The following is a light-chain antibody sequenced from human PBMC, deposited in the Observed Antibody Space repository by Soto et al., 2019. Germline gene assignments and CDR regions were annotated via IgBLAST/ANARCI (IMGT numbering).Light chain of an antibody. Sequence: QPALTQPPAGSGAPGQRVTISCTEGSSNIGADYEVHWYQQLPGTAPKLLIYGNTNRPSGVPDRFSGSKSGSSASLAITGLQAEDEAEYYCQSYDSTLKGCVFGTGTKVTVL. CDR2: GNT. J-gene: IGLJ1*01. V-gene: IGLV1-40*01. CDR3: QSYDSTLKGCV. CDR1: SSNIGADYE.